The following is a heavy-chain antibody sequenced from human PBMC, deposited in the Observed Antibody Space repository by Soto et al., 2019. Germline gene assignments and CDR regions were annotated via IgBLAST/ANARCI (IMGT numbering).Heavy chain of an antibody. Sequence: SLRLSFAASGFTVSSYDMHWVRQATGKGLEWVSAIGTAGDTYYPGPVKGRFTISRENAKNSLYLQMNSLRAGDTAVYYCARGYCSGGSCPVMHAFDIWGQGTMVTVSS. CDR2: IGTAGDT. CDR1: GFTVSSYD. D-gene: IGHD2-15*01. J-gene: IGHJ3*02. V-gene: IGHV3-13*01. CDR3: ARGYCSGGSCPVMHAFDI.